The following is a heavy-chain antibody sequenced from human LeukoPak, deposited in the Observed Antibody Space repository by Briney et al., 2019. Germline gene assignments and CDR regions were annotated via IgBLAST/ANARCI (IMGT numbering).Heavy chain of an antibody. J-gene: IGHJ6*02. CDR2: ILSSGDT. CDR3: ARDLGGSSNGPSRMDV. CDR1: GFTFANYD. V-gene: IGHV3-13*01. Sequence: GGSLRLSRAASGFTFANYDMHWVRQVTGEGLEWVSNILSSGDTQYSGSAKGRFTISRENDKNSLYLQMNTLRVEDTAVYYCARDLGGSSNGPSRMDVWGQGTTVIVSS. D-gene: IGHD6-6*01.